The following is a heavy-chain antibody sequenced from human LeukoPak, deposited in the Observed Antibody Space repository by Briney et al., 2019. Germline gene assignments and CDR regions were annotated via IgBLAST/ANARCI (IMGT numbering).Heavy chain of an antibody. CDR3: ARSSGWYYFDY. CDR2: INWNGGST. J-gene: IGHJ4*02. V-gene: IGHV3-20*04. CDR1: GFTFDDYG. D-gene: IGHD6-19*01. Sequence: GGSLRLSCAASGFTFDDYGMRWVRQAPGKGLEWVSSINWNGGSTGYADSVKGRFTISRDNAKNSLYLQMNSLRAEDTALYYCARSSGWYYFDYWGQGTLGTVSS.